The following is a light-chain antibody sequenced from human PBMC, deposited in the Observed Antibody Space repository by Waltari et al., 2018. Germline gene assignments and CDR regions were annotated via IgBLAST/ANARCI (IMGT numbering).Light chain of an antibody. CDR3: QSYDSSLSGWV. V-gene: IGLV1-40*01. Sequence: QSVLTQPPSVSGAPGQRVTISCTGSTSNIGAGYDYHWYQQLPGTAPKPLIYGNSNRPSGVPDRCSGSKSGTSASLAITGLQAEDEADYYCQSYDSSLSGWVFGGGTKLTVL. CDR1: TSNIGAGYD. J-gene: IGLJ3*02. CDR2: GNS.